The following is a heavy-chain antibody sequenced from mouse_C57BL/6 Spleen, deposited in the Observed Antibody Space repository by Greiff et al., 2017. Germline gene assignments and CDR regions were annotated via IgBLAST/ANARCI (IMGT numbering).Heavy chain of an antibody. CDR3: ARASGLNWYLDV. Sequence: EVKLMESEGGLVQPGSSMKLSCTASGSTFSDYYMAWVRQVPEKGLEWVANINYDGSSTYYLDSLKSRFIISRDKAKNILYLQMISLKSEDTATFYCARASGLNWYLDVWGTGTTVTVSS. CDR2: INYDGSST. J-gene: IGHJ1*03. CDR1: GSTFSDYY. V-gene: IGHV5-16*01. D-gene: IGHD2-4*01.